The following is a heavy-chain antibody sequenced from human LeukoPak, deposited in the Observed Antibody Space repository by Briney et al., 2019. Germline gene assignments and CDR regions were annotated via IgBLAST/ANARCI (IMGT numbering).Heavy chain of an antibody. V-gene: IGHV3-23*01. CDR3: ANILMTGYSFDY. Sequence: GGPLRLSCAASGFTFSSYAMSWVRQAPGKGLEWVSAISGSGGSTYYADSVKGRFTISRDNSKNTLYLQMNSLRAEDTAVYYCANILMTGYSFDYWGQGTLVTVSS. D-gene: IGHD3-9*01. J-gene: IGHJ4*02. CDR1: GFTFSSYA. CDR2: ISGSGGST.